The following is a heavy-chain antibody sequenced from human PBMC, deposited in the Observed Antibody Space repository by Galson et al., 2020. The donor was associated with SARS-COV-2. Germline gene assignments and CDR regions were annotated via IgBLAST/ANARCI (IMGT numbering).Heavy chain of an antibody. J-gene: IGHJ4*02. CDR3: ARDASLGGAY. CDR1: GFAFSTYY. Sequence: GESLKISCAASGFAFSTYYMHWVRQAPGKGLQWVSLINPDGSHTNYAGSVKGRFTVSRDNAKNTVYLQMNSLGAEDTAVYYCARDASLGGAYWGQGTLVTGSS. CDR2: INPDGSHT. V-gene: IGHV3-74*01. D-gene: IGHD3-16*01.